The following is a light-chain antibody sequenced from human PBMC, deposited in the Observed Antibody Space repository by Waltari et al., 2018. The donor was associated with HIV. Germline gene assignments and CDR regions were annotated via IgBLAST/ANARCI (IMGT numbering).Light chain of an antibody. CDR3: QQYGSAPLFT. V-gene: IGKV3-20*01. CDR2: DAS. Sequence: VLTQSPGTLSLSPGERATLSCRASQNVGGNYLAWYQQRPGQTPRLLIDDASSSATGIPDRFSGSGSGTDFTLTITRLEPEDFAVYYCQQYGSAPLFTFGPGTKVDI. CDR1: QNVGGNY. J-gene: IGKJ3*01.